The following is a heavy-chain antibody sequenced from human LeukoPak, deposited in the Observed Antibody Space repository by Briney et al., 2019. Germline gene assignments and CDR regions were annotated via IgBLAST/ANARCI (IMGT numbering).Heavy chain of an antibody. CDR3: ATGRSTSFDS. D-gene: IGHD2-2*01. J-gene: IGHJ4*02. CDR2: ISSSGSTI. V-gene: IGHV3-11*01. CDR1: GFTFSDYY. Sequence: GGSLRLSCAASGFTFSDYYMSWVRQAPGKGLEWVSYISSSGSTIYYADSVEGRFTISRDNAKNSLYLQMNSLRAEDTAVYYGATGRSTSFDSWGQGTLVTVSS.